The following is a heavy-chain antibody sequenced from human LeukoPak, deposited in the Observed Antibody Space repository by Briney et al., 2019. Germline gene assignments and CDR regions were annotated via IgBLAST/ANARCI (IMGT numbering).Heavy chain of an antibody. CDR2: ISGSGGST. Sequence: PGGSLRLSCAASGFTFSSYAMSWVRQAPGKGLEWVSAISGSGGSTYYADSVKGRFTISRDNSKNTLYLQMNSLRAEDTAVYYCAKAQRITMIVVVSEPLDYWGQGTLVTVSS. D-gene: IGHD3-22*01. CDR3: AKAQRITMIVVVSEPLDY. CDR1: GFTFSSYA. V-gene: IGHV3-23*01. J-gene: IGHJ4*02.